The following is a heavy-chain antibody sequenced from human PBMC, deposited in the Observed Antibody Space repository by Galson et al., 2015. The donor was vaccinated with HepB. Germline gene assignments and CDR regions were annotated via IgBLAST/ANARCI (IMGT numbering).Heavy chain of an antibody. CDR2: IERRDSFA. CDR1: GYSFSRHW. CDR3: ARHRGGITAALDF. J-gene: IGHJ4*02. V-gene: IGHV5-10-1*01. D-gene: IGHD6-13*01. Sequence: QSGAEVKKPGESLRISCKGSGYSFSRHWISWVRQKPGKGLEWMGRIERRDSFAEYSPSFQGHVTFSIDTSINTAYLQWSSLKASDTAMYFCARHRGGITAALDFWGQGTPVTVSS.